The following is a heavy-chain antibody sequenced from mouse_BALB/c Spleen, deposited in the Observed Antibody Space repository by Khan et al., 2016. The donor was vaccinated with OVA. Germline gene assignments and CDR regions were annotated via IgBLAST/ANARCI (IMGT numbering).Heavy chain of an antibody. Sequence: VQLQESGPGLVAPSQSLSITCTISGFSLTNYGLHWVRQPPGKGLEWLVVIWSDGTTTYDSALKSRLTISKDNSKSQVFLKMDSLQTDDTAMYYCARQPYFHYYVMDYWGQGTSVTVSS. J-gene: IGHJ4*01. CDR3: ARQPYFHYYVMDY. CDR1: GFSLTNYG. D-gene: IGHD2-10*01. CDR2: IWSDGTT. V-gene: IGHV2-6-1*01.